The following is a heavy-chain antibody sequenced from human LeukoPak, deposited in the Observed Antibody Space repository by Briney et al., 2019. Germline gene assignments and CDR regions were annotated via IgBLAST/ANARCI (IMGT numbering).Heavy chain of an antibody. V-gene: IGHV1-69*04. CDR1: GGTFSSYA. D-gene: IGHD2-2*02. Sequence: SVKVSCTASGGTFSSYAISWVRQAPGQGLEWMGRIIPILGIANYAQKFQGRVTITADKSTSTAYMELSSLRSEDTAVYYCATSTVYLAYDYWGQGTLVTVSS. J-gene: IGHJ4*02. CDR2: IIPILGIA. CDR3: ATSTVYLAYDY.